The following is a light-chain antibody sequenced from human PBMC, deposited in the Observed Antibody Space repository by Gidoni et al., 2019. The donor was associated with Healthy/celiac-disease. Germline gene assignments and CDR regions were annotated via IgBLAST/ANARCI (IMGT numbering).Light chain of an antibody. J-gene: IGKJ2*01. Sequence: IQMTQSPSSLSASVGDRVTITCRASQSISSYLNWYQQKPGKAPKLLIYAASSLQSGVPSRFSGSGSGTDFTLTISSLQPEDFATYYCQQSYSTPRTFGQWTKLEIK. CDR2: AAS. CDR3: QQSYSTPRT. V-gene: IGKV1-39*01. CDR1: QSISSY.